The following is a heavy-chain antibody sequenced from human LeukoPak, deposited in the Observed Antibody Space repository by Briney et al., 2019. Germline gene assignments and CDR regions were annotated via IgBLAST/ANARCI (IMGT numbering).Heavy chain of an antibody. V-gene: IGHV1-8*01. CDR3: ATSYGGIHAEYFQH. Sequence: XXXXXEWRGWMNPNSGNTGYAQKFQGRVTMTRNTSISTAYMELSSLRSEDTAVYYCATSYGGIHAEYFQHWGQGTLVTVSS. J-gene: IGHJ1*01. CDR2: MNPNSGNT. D-gene: IGHD4-23*01.